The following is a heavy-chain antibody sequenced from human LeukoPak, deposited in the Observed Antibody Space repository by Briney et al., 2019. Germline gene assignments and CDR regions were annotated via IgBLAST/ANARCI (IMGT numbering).Heavy chain of an antibody. CDR2: IFYSGST. CDR3: ARVGRDSYYYAMDV. V-gene: IGHV4-39*07. CDR1: GGSISSSDFY. Sequence: SSETLSLTCTVSGGSISSSDFYWGWIRQPPGKGLEWIANIFYSGSTYYNPSLKSRVTISVDTSKNQFSLKLSSVTAADTAVYYCARVGRDSYYYAMDVWGQGTTVIVSS. D-gene: IGHD1-26*01. J-gene: IGHJ6*02.